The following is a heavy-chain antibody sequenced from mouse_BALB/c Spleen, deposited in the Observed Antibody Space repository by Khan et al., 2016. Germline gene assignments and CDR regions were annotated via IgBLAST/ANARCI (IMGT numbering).Heavy chain of an antibody. J-gene: IGHJ2*01. CDR1: GYTFTSYW. CDR2: IYPSDGYA. D-gene: IGHD2-4*01. CDR3: TRGGDYADY. Sequence: QVQLQQPGAELVRPGASVKLSCKASGYTFTSYWINWVKQRPGQGLEWIGNIYPSDGYANYNQKFKDKATLTVDTSSSTAYIQLSRPTSEDSAVYYGTRGGDYADYWGQGTTLTVS. V-gene: IGHV1-69*02.